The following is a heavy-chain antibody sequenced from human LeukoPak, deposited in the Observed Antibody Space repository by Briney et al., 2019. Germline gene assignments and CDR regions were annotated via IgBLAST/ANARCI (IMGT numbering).Heavy chain of an antibody. D-gene: IGHD3-3*01. CDR2: IYYSGST. CDR3: ARQRGLRFLEWLPGLSG. V-gene: IGHV4-39*01. J-gene: IGHJ4*02. Sequence: PSETLSLTCTVSGGSISSSSYYWGWIRQPPGKGLEWIGSIYYSGSTYYNPSLKSRVTISVDTSKNQFSLKLSSVTAADTAVYYCARQRGLRFLEWLPGLSGWGQGTLVTVSS. CDR1: GGSISSSSYY.